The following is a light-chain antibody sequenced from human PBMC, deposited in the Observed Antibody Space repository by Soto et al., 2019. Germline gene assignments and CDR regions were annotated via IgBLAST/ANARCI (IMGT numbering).Light chain of an antibody. CDR1: QSISTD. V-gene: IGKV3-11*01. Sequence: EIVLTQSPATLSLSPGERATLSCRASQSISTDLVWYQQQPGQSPRLLISEASKRATGLPARFSGSGSGTDFTLTISSLEPEDSAVYYCQQRRNWPLTFGGGTKVEIK. J-gene: IGKJ4*01. CDR3: QQRRNWPLT. CDR2: EAS.